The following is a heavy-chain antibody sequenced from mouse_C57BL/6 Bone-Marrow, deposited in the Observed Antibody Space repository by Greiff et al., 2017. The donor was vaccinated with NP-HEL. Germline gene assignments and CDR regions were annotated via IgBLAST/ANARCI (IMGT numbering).Heavy chain of an antibody. V-gene: IGHV1-50*01. CDR2: IDPSDSYT. CDR3: AGYYDYAWFAY. J-gene: IGHJ3*01. D-gene: IGHD2-4*01. Sequence: QVQLQQPGAELVKPGASVKLSCKASGYTFTSYWMQWVKQRPGQGLEWIGEIDPSDSYTNYNQKFKGKATLTVDTSSSTAYMQLSSLTSEDSAVYYCAGYYDYAWFAYWGQGTLVTVSA. CDR1: GYTFTSYW.